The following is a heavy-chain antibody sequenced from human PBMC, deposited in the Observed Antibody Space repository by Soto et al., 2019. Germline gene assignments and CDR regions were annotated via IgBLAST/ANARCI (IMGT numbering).Heavy chain of an antibody. D-gene: IGHD6-13*01. CDR2: INHSGST. CDR1: GGSFSGYY. V-gene: IGHV4-34*01. J-gene: IGHJ4*02. Sequence: QVQLQQWGAGLLKPSETLSLTCAVYGGSFSGYYWSWIRQPPGKGLEWIGEINHSGSTNYNPSLKSRVTISVDTSKNQFSLKLSSVTAVDTAVYYCARGGRAAAGNVGYWGQGTLVTVSS. CDR3: ARGGRAAAGNVGY.